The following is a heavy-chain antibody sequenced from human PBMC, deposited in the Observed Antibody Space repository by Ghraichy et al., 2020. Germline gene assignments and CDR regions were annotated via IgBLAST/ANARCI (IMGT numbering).Heavy chain of an antibody. CDR1: GGSFSGYY. V-gene: IGHV4-34*01. CDR2: INHSGST. J-gene: IGHJ6*03. Sequence: SQTLSLTCAVYGGSFSGYYWSWIRQPPGKGLEWIGEINHSGSTNYNPSLKSRVSISIDASKNQFSLKLSSVTAADTAVYYCARAGLVSGSYYYYYYYMDVWGKGTTVTVSS. CDR3: ARAGLVSGSYYYYYYYMDV. D-gene: IGHD1-26*01.